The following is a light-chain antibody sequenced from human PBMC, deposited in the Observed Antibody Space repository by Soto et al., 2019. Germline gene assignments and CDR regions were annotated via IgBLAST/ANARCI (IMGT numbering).Light chain of an antibody. CDR3: QQLFDSPIT. CDR2: AAA. CDR1: QNIERY. V-gene: IGKV1-39*01. Sequence: WASQNIERYLNWYQKKEGRAPQLLMFAAANLESGVPSRFRGSGSGTEFTLTISSLQPDDFATYYCQQLFDSPITFGQGTRLEIK. J-gene: IGKJ5*01.